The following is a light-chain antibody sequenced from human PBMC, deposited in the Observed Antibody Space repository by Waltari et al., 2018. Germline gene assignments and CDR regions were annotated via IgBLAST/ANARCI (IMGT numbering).Light chain of an antibody. Sequence: QSVLTQPPSVSGAPGQRVTISCTGSSSNIGAGYDVHWYQQLPGTAPKLLIYGTSYRPSGVPYRFSGSKSGTSASLAITGLQAEDEADYYCQSYDSSLSGWVFGGGTKLTVL. CDR3: QSYDSSLSGWV. CDR1: SSNIGAGYD. V-gene: IGLV1-40*01. J-gene: IGLJ3*02. CDR2: GTS.